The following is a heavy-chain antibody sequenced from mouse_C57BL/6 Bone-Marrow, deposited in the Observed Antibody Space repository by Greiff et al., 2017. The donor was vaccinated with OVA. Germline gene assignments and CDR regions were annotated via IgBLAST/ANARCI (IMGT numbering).Heavy chain of an antibody. Sequence: EVQGVESGGGLVQPGGSLKLSCAASGFTFSDYGMAWVRQAPRKGPEWVAFISNLAYSIYYADTVTGRFTISRENAKNTLYLEMSSLRSEDTAMYYCARQGGRAWFAYWGQGTLVTVSA. CDR2: ISNLAYSI. CDR1: GFTFSDYG. D-gene: IGHD3-3*01. V-gene: IGHV5-15*01. J-gene: IGHJ3*01. CDR3: ARQGGRAWFAY.